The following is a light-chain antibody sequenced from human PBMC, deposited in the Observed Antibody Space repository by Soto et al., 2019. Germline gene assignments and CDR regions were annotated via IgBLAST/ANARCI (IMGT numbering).Light chain of an antibody. V-gene: IGLV2-8*01. CDR1: SSDVGGYNY. Sequence: QSALTQPPSAFGSPGQSVTISCTGTSSDVGGYNYVSWYQQHPGKAPRLMIFEVSKRPSGVPDRFSGSKSANTASLTVSGLQAEDEADYYCSSYAGSNNLLFGGGTKLTVL. J-gene: IGLJ3*02. CDR3: SSYAGSNNLL. CDR2: EVS.